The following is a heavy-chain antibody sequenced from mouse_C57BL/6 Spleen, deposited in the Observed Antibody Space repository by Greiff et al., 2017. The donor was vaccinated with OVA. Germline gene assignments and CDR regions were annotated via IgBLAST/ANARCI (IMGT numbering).Heavy chain of an antibody. Sequence: EVQLQQSGAELVRPGASVKLSCTASGFNIKDDYMHWVKQRPEQGLEWIGWIDPENGDTEYASKFQGKATITADTSSNTAYLQLSSLTSEDTAVYYWTSGPLGAYWGQETRVTVAA. J-gene: IGHJ3*01. V-gene: IGHV14-4*01. CDR2: IDPENGDT. D-gene: IGHD1-3*01. CDR3: TSGPLGAY. CDR1: GFNIKDDY.